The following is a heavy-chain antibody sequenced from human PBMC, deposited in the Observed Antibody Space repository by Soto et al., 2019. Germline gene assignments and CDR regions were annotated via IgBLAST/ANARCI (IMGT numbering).Heavy chain of an antibody. J-gene: IGHJ5*02. CDR3: ARPRGRGRGGYPRGSFDP. CDR2: IYYIGST. CDR1: GGSISSSSYY. D-gene: IGHD6-19*01. V-gene: IGHV4-39*01. Sequence: SETLSLSCTVSGGSISSSSYYWGWIRQPPGKGLEWIGSIYYIGSTYYNPSLKSRVTISVDTSKNQFSLKLSSVTAADTAVYYCARPRGRGRGGYPRGSFDPWGGGTLVTVFS.